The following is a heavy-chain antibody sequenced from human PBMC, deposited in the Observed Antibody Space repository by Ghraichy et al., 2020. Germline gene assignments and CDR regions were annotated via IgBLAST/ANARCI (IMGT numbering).Heavy chain of an antibody. Sequence: SETLSLTCTVSGGSISSYYWSWIRQPPGKGLEWIGYIYYSGSTNYNPSLKSRVTISVDTSKNKFSLKLSSVTAADTAVYYCARDSRGNKRWGLNYYYCMDVLGQGTTVTVSS. CDR2: IYYSGST. V-gene: IGHV4-59*01. CDR1: GGSISSYY. J-gene: IGHJ6*02. CDR3: ARDSRGNKRWGLNYYYCMDV. D-gene: IGHD2/OR15-2a*01.